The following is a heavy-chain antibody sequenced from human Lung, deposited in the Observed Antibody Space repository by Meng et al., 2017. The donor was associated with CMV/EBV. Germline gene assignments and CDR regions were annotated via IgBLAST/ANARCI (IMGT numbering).Heavy chain of an antibody. J-gene: IGHJ4*02. D-gene: IGHD2-2*01. Sequence: ASVKVSWKASGYTFAGYHLHWVRQAPGQGLEWLGWINPRSGGTNYAPNFRGRVTMTTDTSVNTVYMQLSRLIPDDTATYFCARWGGGDIIVVPAAFDNWGQGXLVTVSS. CDR2: INPRSGGT. CDR1: GYTFAGYH. CDR3: ARWGGGDIIVVPAAFDN. V-gene: IGHV1-2*02.